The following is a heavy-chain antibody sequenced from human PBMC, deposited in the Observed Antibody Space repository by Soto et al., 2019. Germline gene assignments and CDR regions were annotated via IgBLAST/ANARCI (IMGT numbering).Heavy chain of an antibody. CDR2: TSDSGADT. Sequence: GGSLRLSCTASGFTFRSFAMTWVRQAPGKGLEWVATTSDSGADTYYTDSAKGRFTISRDNSRNALYLQMNSLRVEDTAVYYCAKVPGRAIFGVFDFWGQGALVTVSS. D-gene: IGHD3-3*01. V-gene: IGHV3-23*01. J-gene: IGHJ4*02. CDR3: AKVPGRAIFGVFDF. CDR1: GFTFRSFA.